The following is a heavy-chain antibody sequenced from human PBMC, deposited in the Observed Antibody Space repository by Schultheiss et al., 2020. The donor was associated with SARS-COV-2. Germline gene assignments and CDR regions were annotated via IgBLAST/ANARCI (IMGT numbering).Heavy chain of an antibody. Sequence: SETLSLTCAVYGGSFSGYYWSWVRQPPGKGLEWIGEINHSGSTNYNPSLKSRVTISVDTSKNQFSLKLSSVTAADTAVYYCARYIAAAVTPDYWGQGTLVTVSS. CDR3: ARYIAAAVTPDY. J-gene: IGHJ4*02. CDR1: GGSFSGYY. V-gene: IGHV4-34*01. CDR2: INHSGST. D-gene: IGHD6-13*01.